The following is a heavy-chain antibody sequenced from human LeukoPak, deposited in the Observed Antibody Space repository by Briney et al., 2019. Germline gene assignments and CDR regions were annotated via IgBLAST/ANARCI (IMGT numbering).Heavy chain of an antibody. D-gene: IGHD3-10*01. CDR1: GGSISSGGFY. CDR2: IYHSAST. V-gene: IGHV4-30-2*01. Sequence: PSETLSLTCTVSGGSISSGGFYWSWIRQPPGKGLEWIGYIYHSASTYYNPSLKSRLTISVDRSKNQFSLKLNSVTAADTALYYCARGRDGSGSFDYWGQGTPVTVSS. J-gene: IGHJ4*02. CDR3: ARGRDGSGSFDY.